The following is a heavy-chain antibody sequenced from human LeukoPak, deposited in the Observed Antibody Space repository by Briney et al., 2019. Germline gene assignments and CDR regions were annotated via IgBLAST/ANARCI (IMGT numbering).Heavy chain of an antibody. CDR3: ARVPTIDFWSGYYRGISFDY. Sequence: PGVSLRLSCAASGFTFSSYAMHWVRQAPGKGLEWVAVISYDGSNKYYADSMKGRFTIPRDNSKNTLYLQMNSLRAEDTAVYYCARVPTIDFWSGYYRGISFDYWGQGTLVTVSS. CDR1: GFTFSSYA. CDR2: ISYDGSNK. J-gene: IGHJ4*02. V-gene: IGHV3-30*04. D-gene: IGHD3-3*01.